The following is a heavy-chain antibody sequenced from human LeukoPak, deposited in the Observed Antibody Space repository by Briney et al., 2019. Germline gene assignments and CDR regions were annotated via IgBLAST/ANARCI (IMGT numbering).Heavy chain of an antibody. Sequence: ASVKVSCKASGYTFTSYGISWVRQAPGQGLEWMGWISAYNGNTNYAQKLQGRVTMTTDTSTSTAYMELRSLRSDDTAVYYCASTPPDDILTGYPPKVDVYYGMDVWGQGTTVTVSS. CDR3: ASTPPDDILTGYPPKVDVYYGMDV. CDR1: GYTFTSYG. CDR2: ISAYNGNT. D-gene: IGHD3-9*01. J-gene: IGHJ6*02. V-gene: IGHV1-18*01.